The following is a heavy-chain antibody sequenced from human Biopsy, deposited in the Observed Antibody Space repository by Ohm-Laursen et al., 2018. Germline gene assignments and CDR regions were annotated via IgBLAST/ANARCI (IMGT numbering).Heavy chain of an antibody. V-gene: IGHV1-24*01. Sequence: GASVKVSCKVSGYTLTALSMHWVRQAPGRGLEWMGGFAPENGKTIYAQKFQGRITMTEDTSTDTAYMELSSLRSEDTAVYYCAADMNVWNVNYWGQGTQVTVSS. J-gene: IGHJ4*02. CDR3: AADMNVWNVNY. D-gene: IGHD1-1*01. CDR2: FAPENGKT. CDR1: GYTLTALS.